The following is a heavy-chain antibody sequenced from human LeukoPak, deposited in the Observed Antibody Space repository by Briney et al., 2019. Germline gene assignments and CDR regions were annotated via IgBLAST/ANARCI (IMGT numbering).Heavy chain of an antibody. CDR3: AKWELYSGFYYIDY. J-gene: IGHJ4*02. Sequence: GGSLRLSCAASGFTFSSYWMTWVHQGPGKGLEWVANIKPDGSLIYYVDSVKGRFTISRDNAKNSLYLQMNSLRAEDTAVYYCAKWELYSGFYYIDYWGQGTLATVSS. CDR2: IKPDGSLI. V-gene: IGHV3-7*01. CDR1: GFTFSSYW. D-gene: IGHD1-26*01.